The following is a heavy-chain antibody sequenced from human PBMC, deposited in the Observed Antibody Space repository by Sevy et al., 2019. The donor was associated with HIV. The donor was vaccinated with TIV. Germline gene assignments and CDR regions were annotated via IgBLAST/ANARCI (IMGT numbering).Heavy chain of an antibody. J-gene: IGHJ4*02. CDR3: AREGCTKPHDY. CDR2: LSFGCGEI. V-gene: IGHV3-23*01. D-gene: IGHD2-8*01. Sequence: GGSLRLSCAASGFTFSKYSMSWVRQPPGKGLEWVSTLSFGCGEINYANAGKGRFTISRDNSKGSGYLQMNNLRPEDTAVYYCAREGCTKPHDYWGQGTLVTVSS. CDR1: GFTFSKYS.